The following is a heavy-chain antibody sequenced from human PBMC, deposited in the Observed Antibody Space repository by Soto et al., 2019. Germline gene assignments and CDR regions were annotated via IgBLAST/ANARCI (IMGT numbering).Heavy chain of an antibody. J-gene: IGHJ6*02. CDR3: ARAYCGGDCYFSYYYYGMDV. D-gene: IGHD2-21*02. CDR1: GGTFSRYA. Sequence: QVQLVQSGAEVKKPGSSVKVSCKASGGTFSRYAISWVRQAPGQGLEWMGGIIPIFGTANYAQKFQGRVTITADESTSTAYMELSSLRSEDTAVYYCARAYCGGDCYFSYYYYGMDVWGQGTTVTVSS. CDR2: IIPIFGTA. V-gene: IGHV1-69*01.